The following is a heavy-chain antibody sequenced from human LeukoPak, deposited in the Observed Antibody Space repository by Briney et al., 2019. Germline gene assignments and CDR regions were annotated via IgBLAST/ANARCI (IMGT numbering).Heavy chain of an antibody. CDR2: INHSGST. Sequence: SETLSLTCAVYGGSFSGYYWSWIRQPPGKGLEWIGEINHSGSTNYNPSLKSRVTISVDTSKNQFSLKLSSVTAADTAVYYCARVGVGATVYYYGMDVWGQGTTVTVSS. CDR1: GGSFSGYY. J-gene: IGHJ6*02. CDR3: ARVGVGATVYYYGMDV. D-gene: IGHD1-26*01. V-gene: IGHV4-34*01.